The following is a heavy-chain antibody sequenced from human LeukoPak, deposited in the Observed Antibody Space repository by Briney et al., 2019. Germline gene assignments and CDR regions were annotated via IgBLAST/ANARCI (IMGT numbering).Heavy chain of an antibody. CDR2: ISYSGNT. CDR3: ARSRLSGVITPLYY. J-gene: IGHJ4*02. Sequence: SETLSLTCTVSGASISPYSWSWLRQPPGKGLEWIGYISYSGNTDYNPSLKSRVTISLDTSENQFSLRLSSVTAADTAVYYCARSRLSGVITPLYYWGQGALVTVSS. V-gene: IGHV4-59*01. CDR1: GASISPYS. D-gene: IGHD3-3*01.